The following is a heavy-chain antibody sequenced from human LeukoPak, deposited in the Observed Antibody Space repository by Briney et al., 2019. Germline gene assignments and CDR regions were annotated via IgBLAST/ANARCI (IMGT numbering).Heavy chain of an antibody. V-gene: IGHV3-23*01. CDR3: ARAKPKNMVRGLIMRRESRYYFDY. CDR2: ISGGGNT. J-gene: IGHJ4*02. D-gene: IGHD3-10*01. CDR1: GFTFSNYA. Sequence: GGSLRLSCAASGFTFSNYAMNWVRQAPGKGLEWVSVISGGGNTYYADSVKGRFTISRDNSKNTLYLQMNSLRAEDTAVYYCARAKPKNMVRGLIMRRESRYYFDYWGQGTLVTVSS.